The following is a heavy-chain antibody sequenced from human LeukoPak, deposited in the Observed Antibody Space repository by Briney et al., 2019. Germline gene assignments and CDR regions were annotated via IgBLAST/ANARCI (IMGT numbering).Heavy chain of an antibody. CDR1: GGSFSGYY. Sequence: SETLSLTCPVYGGSFSGYYWSWIRQPPGKGLEWIGEINHSGSTNYNPSLKSRVTISVDTSKNQFSLKLSSVTAADTAVYYCARLLSDYWGQGTLVTVSS. CDR2: INHSGST. V-gene: IGHV4-34*01. D-gene: IGHD3-16*02. CDR3: ARLLSDY. J-gene: IGHJ4*02.